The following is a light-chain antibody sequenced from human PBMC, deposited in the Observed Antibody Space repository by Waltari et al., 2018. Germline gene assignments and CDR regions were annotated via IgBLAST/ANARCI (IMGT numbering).Light chain of an antibody. CDR2: GAS. J-gene: IGKJ2*01. V-gene: IGKV3-20*01. Sequence: EVMLTQSPGTLSLSPGKRATLSCRASQSLSSTYLAWYQQRPGQAPMLLIYGASSRATGIPDRFSGSGSGTYFTLSISRLEPEASAVYYCQQYGRSPYTFGQGTKLEIK. CDR3: QQYGRSPYT. CDR1: QSLSSTY.